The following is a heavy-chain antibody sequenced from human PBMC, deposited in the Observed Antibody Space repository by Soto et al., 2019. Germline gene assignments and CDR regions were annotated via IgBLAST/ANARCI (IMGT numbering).Heavy chain of an antibody. CDR2: ISKSSTTI. Sequence: GGSLRLSCIASGFTLSTYSMTWVRQAPGKGLEWLSYISKSSTTINYADSVKGRFTISRDNAKNSVYLEMSSLRDEDSAVYYCARAPTNFYYYGMDVWGQGTTVTVSS. CDR1: GFTLSTYS. D-gene: IGHD1-1*01. CDR3: ARAPTNFYYYGMDV. J-gene: IGHJ6*02. V-gene: IGHV3-48*02.